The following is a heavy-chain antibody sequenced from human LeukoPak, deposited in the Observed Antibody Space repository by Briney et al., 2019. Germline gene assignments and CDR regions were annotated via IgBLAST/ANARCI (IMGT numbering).Heavy chain of an antibody. CDR2: INPNSGGT. V-gene: IGHV1-2*02. Sequence: VASVKVSCKGSGNTVTGYYMHWVRQAPGQGLEWMGWINPNSGGTNYAQKFQGRVTMTRDTSISTAYMELSRLRSDDTAVYYCARRFAAAGNRLGFDYWGQGTLVTVSS. CDR1: GNTVTGYY. CDR3: ARRFAAAGNRLGFDY. D-gene: IGHD6-13*01. J-gene: IGHJ4*02.